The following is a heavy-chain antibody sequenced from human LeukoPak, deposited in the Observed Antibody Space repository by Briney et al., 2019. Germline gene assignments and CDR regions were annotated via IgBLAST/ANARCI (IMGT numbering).Heavy chain of an antibody. CDR1: GFTFSSYW. Sequence: GGSLRLSCAASGFTFSSYWMSWVRQAPGKGLEWVANIKQDGSEKYYVDSVKGRFTISRDNAKNSLYLQMNSLRAEDTAVYYCARDMSYAMVRGVIVWGQGTLVTVSS. CDR2: IKQDGSEK. D-gene: IGHD3-10*01. J-gene: IGHJ4*02. V-gene: IGHV3-7*01. CDR3: ARDMSYAMVRGVIV.